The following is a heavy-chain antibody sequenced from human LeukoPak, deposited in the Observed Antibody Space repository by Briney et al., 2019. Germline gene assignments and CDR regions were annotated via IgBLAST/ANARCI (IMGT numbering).Heavy chain of an antibody. D-gene: IGHD3-3*01. Sequence: SETLSLTCTVSGGSISSYYWSWIRQPAGKGLEWIGRIYTSGSTNYNPSLKSRVTMSVDTSKNQFSLKLSSVTAADTAVYYCAGEGRTYYDFWSGYDSDGWFDLWGQGTLVTVSS. CDR2: IYTSGST. CDR1: GGSISSYY. V-gene: IGHV4-4*07. CDR3: AGEGRTYYDFWSGYDSDGWFDL. J-gene: IGHJ5*02.